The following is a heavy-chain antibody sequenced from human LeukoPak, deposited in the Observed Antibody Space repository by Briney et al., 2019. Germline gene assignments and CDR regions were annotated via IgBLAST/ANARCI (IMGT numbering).Heavy chain of an antibody. D-gene: IGHD3-22*01. CDR2: ISYDGSNK. J-gene: IGHJ3*02. CDR3: AKDLGPVVITPDAFDI. V-gene: IGHV3-30*18. CDR1: GFTFSSYG. Sequence: PGGSLRLSCAASGFTFSSYGMHWVRQAPGKWLEWVAVISYDGSNKYYADSVKSRFTISRDNSKNTLYLQMNSLRAEDTAVYYCAKDLGPVVITPDAFDIWGQGTMVTVSS.